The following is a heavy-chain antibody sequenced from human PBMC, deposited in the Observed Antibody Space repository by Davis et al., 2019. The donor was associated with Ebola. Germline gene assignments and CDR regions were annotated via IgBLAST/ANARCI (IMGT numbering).Heavy chain of an antibody. V-gene: IGHV4-34*01. CDR2: INHSGST. Sequence: PSETLSLTCAVYGGSFSGYYWSWIRQPPGKGLEWIGEINHSGSTNYNPSLKSRVTISVDTSKNQVSLQLSSVTAADTAVYYCARDYRQLVGGYYYYGMDVWGQGTTVTVSS. D-gene: IGHD6-6*01. CDR1: GGSFSGYY. J-gene: IGHJ6*02. CDR3: ARDYRQLVGGYYYYGMDV.